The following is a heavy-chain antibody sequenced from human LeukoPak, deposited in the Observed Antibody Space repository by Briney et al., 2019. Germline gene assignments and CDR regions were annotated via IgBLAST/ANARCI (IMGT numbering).Heavy chain of an antibody. D-gene: IGHD3-16*02. CDR1: GGSISSYY. CDR3: ARSYPGYYFDY. J-gene: IGHJ4*02. CDR2: IYYSGST. V-gene: IGHV4-59*01. Sequence: SETLSLTCTVSGGSISSYYWSWIRQPPGKGLEWIGYIYYSGSTSYNPSLKSRVTMSVDTSKNQFFLKLSSVTAADTAVYYCARSYPGYYFDYWGQGTLVTVSS.